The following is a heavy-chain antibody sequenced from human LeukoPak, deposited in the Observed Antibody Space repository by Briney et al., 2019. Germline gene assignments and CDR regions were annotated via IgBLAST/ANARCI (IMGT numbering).Heavy chain of an antibody. CDR1: GGSISSSSSY. D-gene: IGHD2-21*02. CDR2: IYYSGRT. V-gene: IGHV4-39*07. Sequence: SETLSLTCTISGGSISSSSSYWGWIRQPPGKGLECIGSIYYSGRTYYNPSLKSRVTISVDTSKNQFSLKLTSVTAADTAVYYCARFLTHFSWYFDLWGRGTLVTVSS. CDR3: ARFLTHFSWYFDL. J-gene: IGHJ2*01.